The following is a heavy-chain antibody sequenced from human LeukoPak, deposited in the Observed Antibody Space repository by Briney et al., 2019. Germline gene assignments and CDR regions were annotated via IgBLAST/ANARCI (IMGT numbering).Heavy chain of an antibody. J-gene: IGHJ4*02. CDR1: GYTFTSYG. V-gene: IGHV1-18*01. CDR3: ARDRGRSSSSWLKYYFDY. D-gene: IGHD6-13*01. Sequence: ASVTVCCNAAGYTFTSYGISLVRQAPGQGLEWMGLTSAYNGNKNYAQKLQGRVTMTTATSTSTAYMELRSLRSDDTAVYYCARDRGRSSSSWLKYYFDYWGQGTLVTVSS. CDR2: TSAYNGNK.